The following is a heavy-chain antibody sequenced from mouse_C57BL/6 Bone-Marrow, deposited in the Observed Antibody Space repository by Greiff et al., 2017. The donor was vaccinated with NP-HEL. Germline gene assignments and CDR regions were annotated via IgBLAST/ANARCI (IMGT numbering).Heavy chain of an antibody. Sequence: EVQLVESEGGLVQPGSSMKLSCTTSGFTFSDYYMAWVRQIPEQGLDWVANINSDGSSTYYLDSLKSRFIISRDNATNILYLQMSSLTSEDTATYYCAREEGLRQRTYAMDYWGQGTSVTVSS. D-gene: IGHD2-4*01. CDR2: INSDGSST. J-gene: IGHJ4*01. CDR3: AREEGLRQRTYAMDY. CDR1: GFTFSDYY. V-gene: IGHV5-16*01.